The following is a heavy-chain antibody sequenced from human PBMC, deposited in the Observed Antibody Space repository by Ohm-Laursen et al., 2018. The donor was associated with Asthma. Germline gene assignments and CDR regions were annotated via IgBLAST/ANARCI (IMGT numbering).Heavy chain of an antibody. V-gene: IGHV3-33*01. CDR1: GFTFSSYG. J-gene: IGHJ4*02. Sequence: SSLRLSCTASGFTFSSYGMHWVRQAPGKGLEWVAVIWYDGSNKYYADSVKGRFTISRDNAKNSLYLQMNSLRDEDTAVYYCARAQQENDYWGQGTLVTVSS. CDR3: ARAQQENDY. CDR2: IWYDGSNK.